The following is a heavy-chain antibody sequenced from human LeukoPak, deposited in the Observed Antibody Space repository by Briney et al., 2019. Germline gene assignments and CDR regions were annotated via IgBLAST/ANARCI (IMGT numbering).Heavy chain of an antibody. Sequence: GGSLRLSCADSGFTYSRYWMSWVRQAQGKGLEWVGNIRQDGGEIYFVDSVKGRFTIYRDKAKNSLYLQMNSLRAEDTGLYFCASKVVETGWLVYWGQGTLVTVSS. D-gene: IGHD2-15*01. J-gene: IGHJ4*02. CDR3: ASKVVETGWLVY. V-gene: IGHV3-7*03. CDR1: GFTYSRYW. CDR2: IRQDGGEI.